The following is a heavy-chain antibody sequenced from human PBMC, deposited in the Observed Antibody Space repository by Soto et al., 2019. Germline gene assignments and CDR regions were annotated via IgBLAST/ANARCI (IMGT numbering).Heavy chain of an antibody. CDR3: AKDEVAANGHADAFDI. CDR2: IGGGGEYT. Sequence: ESGGGLVQPGGSLTLTCIVSGFTSGKYAMSWVRQAPGKGLEWVSEIGGGGEYTNYADSVRGRFTMSRDNSKNTLYLHMSSLKVEDTAVYYCAKDEVAANGHADAFDIWGQGTVVTVSS. V-gene: IGHV3-23*01. D-gene: IGHD2-15*01. CDR1: GFTSGKYA. J-gene: IGHJ3*02.